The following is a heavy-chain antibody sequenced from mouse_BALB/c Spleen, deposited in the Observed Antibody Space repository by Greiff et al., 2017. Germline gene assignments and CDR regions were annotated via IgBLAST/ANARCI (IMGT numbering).Heavy chain of an antibody. V-gene: IGHV1-5*01. Sequence: EVQLHQSGTVLARPGASVKMSCKASGYTFTSYWMHWVKQRPGQGLEWIGAIYPGNSDTSYNQKFKGKAKLTAVTSTSTAYMELSSLTNEDSAVYYCTSSGYVPDYYAMDYWGQGTSVTVSS. CDR3: TSSGYVPDYYAMDY. CDR2: IYPGNSDT. D-gene: IGHD3-1*01. J-gene: IGHJ4*01. CDR1: GYTFTSYW.